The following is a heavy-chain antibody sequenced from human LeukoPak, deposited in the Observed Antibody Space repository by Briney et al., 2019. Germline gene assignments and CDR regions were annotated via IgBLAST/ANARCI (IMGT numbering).Heavy chain of an antibody. V-gene: IGHV1-69*04. CDR3: ARHIPQYCSGGSCYSPPSFDY. Sequence: GASVKVSCKASGGTFSSYAISWVRQAPGQGLEWMGRIIPILGIANYAQKFQGRVTITADKSTSTAYMELSSLRSEDTAVYYCARHIPQYCSGGSCYSPPSFDYWGQGTLVTVSS. CDR2: IIPILGIA. D-gene: IGHD2-15*01. CDR1: GGTFSSYA. J-gene: IGHJ4*02.